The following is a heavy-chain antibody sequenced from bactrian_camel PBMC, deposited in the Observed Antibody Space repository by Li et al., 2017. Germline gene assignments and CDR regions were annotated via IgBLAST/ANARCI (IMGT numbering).Heavy chain of an antibody. Sequence: HVQLVESGGGSVQAGGSLRLSCTAPGSTSNNCGVAWYRQAAGEQRARISIMGADDSTRYAESVKGRFTVSTDKAKDTVYLQMNSLKTEDTAMYFCVQGVWYSTYGDIQRHQRGQGT. D-gene: IGHD7*01. CDR2: MGADDST. CDR1: GSTSNNCG. J-gene: IGHJ4*01. CDR3: VQGVWYSTYGDIQRHQ. V-gene: IGHV3S53*01.